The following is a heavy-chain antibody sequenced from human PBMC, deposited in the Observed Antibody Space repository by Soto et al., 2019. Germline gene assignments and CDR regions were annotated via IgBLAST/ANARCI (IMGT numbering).Heavy chain of an antibody. D-gene: IGHD3-9*01. V-gene: IGHV1-69*13. J-gene: IGHJ5*02. CDR2: IIPIFGTA. Sequence: SVKVSCKASGGTFSSYAISWVRQAPGQGLEWMGGIIPIFGTANYAQKFQGRVTITADESTSTAYMELSSLRSEDTAVYYCARESYDILTGYYWFDPWGQGTLVTVSS. CDR3: ARESYDILTGYYWFDP. CDR1: GGTFSSYA.